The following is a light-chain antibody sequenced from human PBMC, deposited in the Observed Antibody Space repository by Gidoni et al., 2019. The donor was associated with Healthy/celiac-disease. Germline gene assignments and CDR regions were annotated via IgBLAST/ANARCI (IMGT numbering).Light chain of an antibody. CDR2: AAS. CDR3: QQSYSTPPVT. J-gene: IGKJ5*01. Sequence: IQMTQSPSSLSASVGDRVTITCRASQSISSYLNWYQQKPGKAPKLLIYAASSLQSGVPSRFRGSGSGTDFTLTVSSLQPEDFATYYGQQSYSTPPVTFGQGTRLEIK. V-gene: IGKV1-39*01. CDR1: QSISSY.